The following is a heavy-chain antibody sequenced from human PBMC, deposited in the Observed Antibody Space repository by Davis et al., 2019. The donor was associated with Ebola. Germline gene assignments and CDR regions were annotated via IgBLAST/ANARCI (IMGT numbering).Heavy chain of an antibody. CDR3: ARARSGGSNVYYGRAFDI. V-gene: IGHV1-46*01. CDR2: INPSGGRT. J-gene: IGHJ3*02. Sequence: ASVKVSCKASGYTFTNYYMYWVRQAPGQGLEWMGIINPSGGRTSYAQKFQGSVTMTRDTSTSTVYMELSSLRSEDTAVYYCARARSGGSNVYYGRAFDIWGQGTMVTVSS. CDR1: GYTFTNYY. D-gene: IGHD3-16*01.